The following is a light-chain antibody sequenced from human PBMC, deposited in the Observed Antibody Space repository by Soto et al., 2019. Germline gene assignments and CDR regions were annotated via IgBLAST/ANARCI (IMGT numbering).Light chain of an antibody. Sequence: DIQMTQSPSSLSASVGDRVTITCRASQGISNYLAWYQQKPGKVPKLLIYAASTLQSGVPSRFSGSGSGTDFTLTISSLXPEDVATYYCQKYNSAPPFTFGPGTKVDIK. CDR3: QKYNSAPPFT. CDR1: QGISNY. CDR2: AAS. J-gene: IGKJ3*01. V-gene: IGKV1-27*01.